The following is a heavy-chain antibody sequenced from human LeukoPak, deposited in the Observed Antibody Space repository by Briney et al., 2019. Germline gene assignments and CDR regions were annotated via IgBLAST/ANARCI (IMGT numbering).Heavy chain of an antibody. J-gene: IGHJ4*02. CDR1: GFTVSSNY. CDR3: ASAGGYSSSWYSFDY. D-gene: IGHD6-13*01. Sequence: GGSLRLSCAASGFTVSSNYMSWVRQARGKGLEWVSAIYSGGSTYYADSVKGRFTISRDNSKNTLYLQMNSLRAEDTAVYYCASAGGYSSSWYSFDYWGQGTLVTVSS. V-gene: IGHV3-66*01. CDR2: IYSGGST.